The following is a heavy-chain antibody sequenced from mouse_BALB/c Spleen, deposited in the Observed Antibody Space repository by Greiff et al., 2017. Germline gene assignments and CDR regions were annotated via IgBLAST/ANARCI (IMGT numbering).Heavy chain of an antibody. CDR3: ALGRKGFDY. V-gene: IGHV3-2*02. J-gene: IGHJ2*01. Sequence: EVKLQESGPGLVKPSQSLSLTCTVTGYSITSDYAWNWIRQFPGNKLEWMGYISYSGSTSYNPSLKSRISITRDTSKNQFFLQLNSVTTEDTATYYCALGRKGFDYWGQGTTLTVSS. CDR1: GYSITSDYA. D-gene: IGHD4-1*01. CDR2: ISYSGST.